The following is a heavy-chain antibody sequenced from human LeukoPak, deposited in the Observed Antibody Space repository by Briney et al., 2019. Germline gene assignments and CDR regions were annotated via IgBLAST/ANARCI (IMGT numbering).Heavy chain of an antibody. CDR2: INPNSGGT. CDR3: ARDPILITVTTFGPDYYGMDV. CDR1: GYTFTSYG. V-gene: IGHV1-18*01. Sequence: GASVKVSCKASGYTFTSYGISWVRQAPGQGLEWMGWINPNSGGTNYAQKFQGRVTMTRDTSTSTVYMELSSLRSEDTAVYYCARDPILITVTTFGPDYYGMDVWGQGTTVTVSS. D-gene: IGHD4-4*01. J-gene: IGHJ6*02.